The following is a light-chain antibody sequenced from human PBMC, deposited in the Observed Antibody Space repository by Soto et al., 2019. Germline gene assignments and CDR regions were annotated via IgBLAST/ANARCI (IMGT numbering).Light chain of an antibody. CDR3: QQYYSTPYT. V-gene: IGKV4-1*01. Sequence: DIVLTQSPDSLAVFLGERATINCKSSQGVLYSSNNKNYFAWYQQKSGQPPKLLIYWASTRESGVPDRFSGSGSGTDFTLTISSLQAEDVAVYYCQQYYSTPYTFGQGTKLEIK. J-gene: IGKJ2*01. CDR2: WAS. CDR1: QGVLYSSNNKNY.